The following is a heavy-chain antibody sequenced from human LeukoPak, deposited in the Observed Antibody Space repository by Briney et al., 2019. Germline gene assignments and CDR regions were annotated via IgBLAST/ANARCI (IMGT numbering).Heavy chain of an antibody. Sequence: GGSLRLSCAASGFTFDDYDMSWVRQVPGKGLEWVSGINWNGGGTGYADSVKGRFTISRDNAKNSLYLQMNSLRAEDTAVYYCAREAGYPTKTGSTASYNYYLDVWGKGTTVTVSS. V-gene: IGHV3-20*04. J-gene: IGHJ6*03. CDR2: INWNGGGT. CDR1: GFTFDDYD. D-gene: IGHD1-7*01. CDR3: AREAGYPTKTGSTASYNYYLDV.